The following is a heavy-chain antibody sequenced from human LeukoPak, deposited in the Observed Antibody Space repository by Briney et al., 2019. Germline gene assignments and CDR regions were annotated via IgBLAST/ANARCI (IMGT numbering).Heavy chain of an antibody. D-gene: IGHD6-13*01. V-gene: IGHV3-21*01. Sequence: GGSLRLSCAASGFTFSSYSMSWVRQAPGKGLEWVSSISSSSSYIYYADSVKGRFTISRDNAKNSLYLQMNSLRAEDTAVYYCARGLSGGIAAAGLEDWFDPWGQGTLVTVSS. CDR2: ISSSSSYI. CDR3: ARGLSGGIAAAGLEDWFDP. J-gene: IGHJ5*02. CDR1: GFTFSSYS.